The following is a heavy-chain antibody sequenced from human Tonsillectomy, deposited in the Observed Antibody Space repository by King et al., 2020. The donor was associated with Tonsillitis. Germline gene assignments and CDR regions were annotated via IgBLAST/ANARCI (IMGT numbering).Heavy chain of an antibody. CDR2: INHSGIT. J-gene: IGHJ6*02. CDR3: ARLSPLRMFGELGDYYGMDV. V-gene: IGHV4-34*01. D-gene: IGHD3-10*02. CDR1: GGSFSNYY. Sequence: VQLPQWGAGLLRPSETLSLTCAVYGGSFSNYYWSWIRQPPGKGLEWIGEINHSGITKYNPSLKSRVTVSLDTSKNQFSLKLNSVTAADTALYYCARLSPLRMFGELGDYYGMDVWGQGTTVTVSS.